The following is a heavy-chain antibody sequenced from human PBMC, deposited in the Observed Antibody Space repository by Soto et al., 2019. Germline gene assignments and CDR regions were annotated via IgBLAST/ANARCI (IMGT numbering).Heavy chain of an antibody. CDR3: AKEALVDTAMDTTGVDAFDI. J-gene: IGHJ3*02. CDR2: IWYDGSNK. D-gene: IGHD5-18*01. V-gene: IGHV3-33*06. Sequence: KGLEWVAVIWYDGSNKYYADSVKGRFTISRDNSKNTLYLQMNSLRAEDTAVYYCAKEALVDTAMDTTGVDAFDIWGQGTMVTVSS.